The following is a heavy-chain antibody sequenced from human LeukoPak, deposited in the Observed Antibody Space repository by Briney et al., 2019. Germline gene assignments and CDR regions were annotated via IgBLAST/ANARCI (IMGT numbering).Heavy chain of an antibody. D-gene: IGHD3-22*01. Sequence: SETLSLTCAVYGGSFSGYYWSWIRQPPGKGLEWIGEINHSGSTNYNPSLKSRVTISVDTSKNQFSLKLSSVTAADTAVYYCARSIRYNDVSPPLGDYWGQGTLVTVSS. J-gene: IGHJ4*02. CDR1: GGSFSGYY. CDR2: INHSGST. CDR3: ARSIRYNDVSPPLGDY. V-gene: IGHV4-34*01.